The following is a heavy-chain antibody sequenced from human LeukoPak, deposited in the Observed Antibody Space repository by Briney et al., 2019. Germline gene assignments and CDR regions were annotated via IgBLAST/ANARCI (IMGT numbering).Heavy chain of an antibody. CDR2: LNWNGGST. V-gene: IGHV3-20*04. D-gene: IGHD2-2*01. CDR3: ARGYCSSTSCYRELDY. J-gene: IGHJ4*02. Sequence: GGSLRLSCAASGFTFDDYGMSWVRQAPGKGLEWVSGLNWNGGSTGYADSVKGRFTISRDNAKNSLYLQMNSLRAEDTALYYCARGYCSSTSCYRELDYWGQGTLVTVSS. CDR1: GFTFDDYG.